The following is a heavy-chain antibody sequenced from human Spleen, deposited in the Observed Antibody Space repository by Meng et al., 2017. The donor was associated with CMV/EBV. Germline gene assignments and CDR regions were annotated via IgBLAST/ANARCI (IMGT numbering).Heavy chain of an antibody. V-gene: IGHV3-48*04. CDR1: GFTFSSYS. D-gene: IGHD3-22*01. Sequence: GESLKISCAASGFTFSSYSMNWVRQAPGKGLEWVSYISSSSSIIYYADSVKGRFTVSRDNAKNSLYLQMNSLRADDTAVYYCAREAYDSSGYWIDYWGQGALVTVSS. CDR2: ISSSSSII. J-gene: IGHJ4*02. CDR3: AREAYDSSGYWIDY.